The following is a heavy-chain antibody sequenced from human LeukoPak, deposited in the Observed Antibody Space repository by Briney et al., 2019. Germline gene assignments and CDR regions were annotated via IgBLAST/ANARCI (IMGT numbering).Heavy chain of an antibody. CDR1: GFTFSDYY. CDR3: AGGYYDFWSGYRYNWFDP. J-gene: IGHJ5*02. D-gene: IGHD3-3*01. V-gene: IGHV3-11*01. Sequence: PGGPLRLSCAASGFTFSDYYMSWIRQAPGKGLEGVSYISSSGSTIYYADSVKGRFTISRDNAKNSLYLQMNSLRAEDTAVYYCAGGYYDFWSGYRYNWFDPWGQGTLVTVSS. CDR2: ISSSGSTI.